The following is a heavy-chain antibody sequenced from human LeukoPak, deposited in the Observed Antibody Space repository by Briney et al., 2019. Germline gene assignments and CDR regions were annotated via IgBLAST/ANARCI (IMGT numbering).Heavy chain of an antibody. V-gene: IGHV4-39*07. J-gene: IGHJ3*02. CDR1: GDSISSSSYY. CDR3: ARVESGYYDSFDI. D-gene: IGHD3-22*01. CDR2: IYYTGDA. Sequence: SETLSLTCTVPGDSISSSSYYWGWIRQPPGKGLEYIGTIYYTGDAYYNPSLKGRVTISIDTSRKQFSLRLNSVTAADTAVYYCARVESGYYDSFDIWGQGTMVIVSS.